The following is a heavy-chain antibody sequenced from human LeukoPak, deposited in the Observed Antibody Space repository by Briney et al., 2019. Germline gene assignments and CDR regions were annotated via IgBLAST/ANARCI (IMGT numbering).Heavy chain of an antibody. CDR3: ARARGLTGYTLDYFDY. J-gene: IGHJ4*02. D-gene: IGHD3-9*01. V-gene: IGHV4-4*07. CDR1: GGSISSHY. CDR2: IYVSGST. Sequence: PSETLSLTCTVSGGSISSHYWSWIRQPAGKGLEWIGRIYVSGSTYYNPSLKSRVTISVDTSKNQFSLKLSSVTAADTAVYCCARARGLTGYTLDYFDYWGQGTLVTVSS.